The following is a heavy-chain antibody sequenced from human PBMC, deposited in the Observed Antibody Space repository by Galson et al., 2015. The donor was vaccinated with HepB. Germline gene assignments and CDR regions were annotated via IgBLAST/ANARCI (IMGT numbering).Heavy chain of an antibody. J-gene: IGHJ3*02. CDR1: GYTFTNYG. Sequence: SCKASGYTFTNYGITWARQAPGQGLEWMGWINIYNGNTNYAQKLQGRITMTTDTSTNTADMELRSLSSDDTAIYYCARGNYYDAFDIWGQGTMVTVS. CDR2: INIYNGNT. V-gene: IGHV1-18*04. CDR3: ARGNYYDAFDI. D-gene: IGHD3-10*01.